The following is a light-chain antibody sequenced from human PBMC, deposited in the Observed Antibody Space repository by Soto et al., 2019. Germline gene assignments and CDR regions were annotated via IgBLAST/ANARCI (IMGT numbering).Light chain of an antibody. CDR2: GSS. J-gene: IGKJ2*01. Sequence: EDVLTQSPGTLSLSPGERATLSCRASQSVSNNYLAWYQQKPGQAPRLLIFGSSDRATGIPDRFRGSGSGTDFTLTISSREPEDFAMYYCQQYGSSPPYTFGLGTKLEIK. CDR3: QQYGSSPPYT. V-gene: IGKV3-20*01. CDR1: QSVSNNY.